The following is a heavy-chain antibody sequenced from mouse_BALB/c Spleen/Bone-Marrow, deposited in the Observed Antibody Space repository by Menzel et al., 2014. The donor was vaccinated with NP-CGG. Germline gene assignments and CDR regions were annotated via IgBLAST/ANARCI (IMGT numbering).Heavy chain of an antibody. CDR3: ARCLTGTSAMDY. V-gene: IGHV1-54*01. CDR2: INPGRGGT. J-gene: IGHJ4*01. Sequence: VQLQQSGAELVRPGTSVKVSCKASGYAFTNYLIEWVKQRPGQGLEWIGVINPGRGGTNYNEKFKAKATLTADKSSSTAYMQLSSLTSDDSAVYFCARCLTGTSAMDYWGQGTSVTVSS. CDR1: GYAFTNYL. D-gene: IGHD4-1*01.